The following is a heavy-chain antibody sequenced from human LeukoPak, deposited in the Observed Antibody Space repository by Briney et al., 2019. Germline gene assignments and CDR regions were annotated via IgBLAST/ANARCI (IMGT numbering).Heavy chain of an antibody. CDR1: GFTFDDYA. CDR3: AKDPYYYDSSGYLGDY. D-gene: IGHD3-22*01. CDR2: ISWNSGSI. V-gene: IGHV3-9*01. Sequence: PGRSLRLSCAASGFTFDDYAMHWVRQAPGKGLEWVSGISWNSGSIGYADSVKGRFTISRDNSKNTLYLQMNSLRAEDTAVYYCAKDPYYYDSSGYLGDYWGQGTLVTVSS. J-gene: IGHJ4*02.